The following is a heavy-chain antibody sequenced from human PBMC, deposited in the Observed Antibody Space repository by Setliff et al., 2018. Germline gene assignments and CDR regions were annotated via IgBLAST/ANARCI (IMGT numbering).Heavy chain of an antibody. CDR3: AKDRLRIISPQDAFDI. CDR1: GGSFSGYY. Sequence: ETLSLTCAVYGGSFSGYYWSWIRQPPGKRLEWVSGVSGSGVNTFYADSVKGRFTISRDNSKNSLYLQMNSLRTEDTALYYCAKDRLRIISPQDAFDIWGQGTVVTVSS. V-gene: IGHV3-43*02. CDR2: VSGSGVNT. D-gene: IGHD2-21*02. J-gene: IGHJ3*02.